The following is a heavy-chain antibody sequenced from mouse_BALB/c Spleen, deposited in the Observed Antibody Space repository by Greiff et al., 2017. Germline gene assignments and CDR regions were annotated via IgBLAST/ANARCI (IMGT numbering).Heavy chain of an antibody. CDR1: GYTFTNYW. J-gene: IGHJ4*01. CDR2: IYPGGGYT. CDR3: ARGVYYGNYGYYAMDY. V-gene: IGHV1-63*02. D-gene: IGHD2-1*01. Sequence: QVQLQQSGAELVRPGTSVKISCKASGYTFTNYWLGWVKQRPGHGLEWIGDIYPGGGYTNYNEKFKGKATLTADTSSSTAYMQLSSLTSEDSAVYFCARGVYYGNYGYYAMDYWGQGTSVTVSS.